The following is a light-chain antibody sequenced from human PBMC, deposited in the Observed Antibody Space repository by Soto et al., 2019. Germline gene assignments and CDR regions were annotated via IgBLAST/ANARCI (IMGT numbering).Light chain of an antibody. CDR1: SSDVGGYNY. Sequence: QSVLTQPRSVSGSPGQSVTISCTGTSSDVGGYNYVSWYQQHPGKAPKLIMYDVTKRPSGVPDRFSGSKSGNTASLTISGLQAEDEADYYCCSYAGSYTHVFGTGTKVT. J-gene: IGLJ1*01. CDR3: CSYAGSYTHV. V-gene: IGLV2-11*01. CDR2: DVT.